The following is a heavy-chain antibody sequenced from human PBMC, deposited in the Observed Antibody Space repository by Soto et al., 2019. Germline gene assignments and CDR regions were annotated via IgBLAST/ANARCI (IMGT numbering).Heavy chain of an antibody. CDR2: ISYDGSNK. J-gene: IGHJ4*02. CDR3: AKGPYGGITGTLDY. D-gene: IGHD1-7*01. Sequence: GGSLRLSCAASGFTFSSYGMHWVRQAPGKGLEWVAVISYDGSNKYYADSVKGRFTISRDNSKNTLYLQMNSLRAEDTAVYYCAKGPYGGITGTLDYWGQGTLVTVSS. CDR1: GFTFSSYG. V-gene: IGHV3-30*18.